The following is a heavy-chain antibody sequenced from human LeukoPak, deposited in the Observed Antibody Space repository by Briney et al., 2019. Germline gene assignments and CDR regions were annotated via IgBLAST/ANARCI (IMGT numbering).Heavy chain of an antibody. CDR1: GGSVSSGRYF. CDR2: IHYSGST. V-gene: IGHV4-61*01. D-gene: IGHD6-19*01. Sequence: PSETLSLTCTVSGGSVSSGRYFWSWIRQPPGKGLEWIGHIHYSGSTNHNPSLKSRVTISVDTSKNQFSLKLSSVTAADTAVYYCARTDSSGWYVFDYWGQGTLVTVSS. CDR3: ARTDSSGWYVFDY. J-gene: IGHJ4*02.